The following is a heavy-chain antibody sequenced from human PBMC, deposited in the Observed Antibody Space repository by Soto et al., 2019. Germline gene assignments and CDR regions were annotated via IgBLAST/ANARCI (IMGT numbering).Heavy chain of an antibody. V-gene: IGHV3-30*18. CDR3: AKIADSSGLDY. D-gene: IGHD6-19*01. Sequence: XXFLRLSCAASRFTFSSYGRHGVRQATGKGLEWVEVXSYDGXNQYYEDSAKXXFTFSRDXXKNKTYLQMHSLRAEDPPVYYCAKIADSSGLDYWGQGTLVTVSS. CDR1: RFTFSSYG. J-gene: IGHJ4*02. CDR2: XSYDGXNQ.